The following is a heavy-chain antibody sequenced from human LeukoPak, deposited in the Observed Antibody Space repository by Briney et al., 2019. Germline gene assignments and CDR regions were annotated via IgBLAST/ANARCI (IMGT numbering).Heavy chain of an antibody. D-gene: IGHD3-22*01. Sequence: SETLSPTCTVSGGSISSYYWSWIRQPAGKGLEWIGRIYTSGSTNYNPSLKSRVTMSVDTSKNQFSLKLSSVTAADTAVYYCARDHDYYDSSGYYFDYWGQGTLVTVSS. CDR1: GGSISSYY. CDR2: IYTSGST. CDR3: ARDHDYYDSSGYYFDY. J-gene: IGHJ4*02. V-gene: IGHV4-4*07.